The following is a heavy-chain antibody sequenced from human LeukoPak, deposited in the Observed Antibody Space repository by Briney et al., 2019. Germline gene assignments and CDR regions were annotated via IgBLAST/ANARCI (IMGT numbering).Heavy chain of an antibody. D-gene: IGHD3-3*01. Sequence: SETLSLTCTVSGASISSSSYYWGWIRQPPGKGLEWIVSIYYSGSAFYTPSLKSRVTISVDTSKNQFSLKLSSVTAADTAVYYCARGRITIFGVVITFFDYWGQGTLVTVSS. CDR2: IYYSGSA. J-gene: IGHJ4*02. V-gene: IGHV4-39*07. CDR1: GASISSSSYY. CDR3: ARGRITIFGVVITFFDY.